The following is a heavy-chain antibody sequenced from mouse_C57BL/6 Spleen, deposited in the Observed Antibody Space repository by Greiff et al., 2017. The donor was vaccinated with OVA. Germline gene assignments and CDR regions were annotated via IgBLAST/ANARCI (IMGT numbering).Heavy chain of an antibody. CDR1: GFTFSSYG. CDR3: ARQYDYDWYFDV. V-gene: IGHV5-6*01. D-gene: IGHD2-4*01. CDR2: ISSGGSYT. Sequence: EVHLVESGGDLVKPGGSLKLSCAASGFTFSSYGMSWVRQTPDKRLEWVATISSGGSYTYYPDSVKGRFTISRDNAKNTLYLQMSSLKSEDTAMYYCARQYDYDWYFDVWGTGTTVTVSS. J-gene: IGHJ1*03.